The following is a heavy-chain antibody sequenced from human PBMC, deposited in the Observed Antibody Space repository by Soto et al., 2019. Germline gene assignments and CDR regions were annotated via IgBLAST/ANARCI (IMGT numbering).Heavy chain of an antibody. V-gene: IGHV3-23*01. D-gene: IGHD6-19*01. CDR2: ISGSGGST. J-gene: IGHJ6*02. CDR3: AKVQTSSSGWSQPYYYYGMDV. Sequence: GGSLRLSCAASGFTFSSYAMSWVRQAPGKGPEWVSAISGSGGSTYYADSVKGRFTISRDNSKNTLYLQMNSLGAEDTAVYYCAKVQTSSSGWSQPYYYYGMDVWGQGTTVTVSS. CDR1: GFTFSSYA.